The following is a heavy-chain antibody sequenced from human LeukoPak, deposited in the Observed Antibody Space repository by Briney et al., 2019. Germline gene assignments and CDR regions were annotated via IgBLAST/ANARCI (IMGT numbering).Heavy chain of an antibody. J-gene: IGHJ4*02. CDR1: AVAFSRYA. CDR3: PRADTAMVIDY. CDR2: IIPILVIA. D-gene: IGHD5-18*01. V-gene: IGHV1-69*04. Sequence: SGKLSCKAFAVAFSRYAISWVRQAPGHGLEWMGRIIPILVIADHAQKFQARVAITAATSTPTAYMELGCMRSEGPAVSYVPRADTAMVIDYWGQGTLVTVSS.